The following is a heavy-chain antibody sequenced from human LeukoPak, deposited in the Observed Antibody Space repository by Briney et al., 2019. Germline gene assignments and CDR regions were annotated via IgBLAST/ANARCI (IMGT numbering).Heavy chain of an antibody. V-gene: IGHV5-10-1*01. J-gene: IGHJ3*02. CDR2: IDPSDSYT. CDR3: AGDILTGSNDAFDI. Sequence: GESLKISCKGSGDSFTSYCISWVRQMPGKGLEWMGRIDPSDSYTNYSPSFQGHVTISADKSISTAYLQWSSLKASDTAMYYCAGDILTGSNDAFDIWGQGTMFTVSS. D-gene: IGHD3-9*01. CDR1: GDSFTSYC.